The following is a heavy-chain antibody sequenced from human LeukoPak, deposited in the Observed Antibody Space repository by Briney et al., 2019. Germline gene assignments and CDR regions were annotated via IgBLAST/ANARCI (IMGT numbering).Heavy chain of an antibody. CDR3: ARVGGWYVPFYY. CDR1: GDSVSRSDSY. Sequence: PSETLSLTCSVSGDSVSRSDSYWDWIRQPPGKGLEWIGTIYYSGRTYYSPSLKGRVTMSVDPSNNQFSLKLSSVTAADTAVYYCARVGGWYVPFYYWGQGTLVTVSS. CDR2: IYYSGRT. J-gene: IGHJ4*02. D-gene: IGHD6-19*01. V-gene: IGHV4-39*07.